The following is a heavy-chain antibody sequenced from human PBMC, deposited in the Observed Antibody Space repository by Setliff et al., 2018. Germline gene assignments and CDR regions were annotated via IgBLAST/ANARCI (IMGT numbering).Heavy chain of an antibody. CDR2: INTDTGNP. Sequence: RASVKVSCKASEYNFRSYGLNWVRQAPGQGLEWMGWINTDTGNPTHAQGFTGRFVFSLDTSVTTAYLQINSLKAEDTAVYYCTRDLSNWGYDVLDAFDIWGQGTMVTVSS. CDR1: EYNFRSYG. J-gene: IGHJ3*02. D-gene: IGHD7-27*01. CDR3: TRDLSNWGYDVLDAFDI. V-gene: IGHV7-4-1*02.